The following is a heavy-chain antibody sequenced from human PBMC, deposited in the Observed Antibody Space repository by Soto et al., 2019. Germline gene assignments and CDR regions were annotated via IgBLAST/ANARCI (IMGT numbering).Heavy chain of an antibody. CDR3: ARDLQYSSSAGLGHNWFDP. D-gene: IGHD6-6*01. Sequence: QVQLVQSGAEVKKPGSSVKVSCKASGGTFSSYAISWVRQAPGQGLEWMGGIIPIFGTANYAQKFQGRVTITADESTSTAYMERSSLRSEDTAVYYCARDLQYSSSAGLGHNWFDPWGQGTLVTVSS. CDR2: IIPIFGTA. J-gene: IGHJ5*02. CDR1: GGTFSSYA. V-gene: IGHV1-69*01.